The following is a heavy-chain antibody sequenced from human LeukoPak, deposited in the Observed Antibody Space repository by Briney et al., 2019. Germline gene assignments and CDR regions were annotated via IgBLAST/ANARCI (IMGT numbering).Heavy chain of an antibody. CDR3: ARDLILADSSGSSAHDY. Sequence: IPGGSLRLSCAASGFTFSSYSMNWVRQAPGKGLEWVSSISGSSSYIYYADSVKGRFTISRDNAKNSLYLQMNSLRDEDTAVYYCARDLILADSSGSSAHDYWGQGTLVTVSS. CDR1: GFTFSSYS. J-gene: IGHJ4*02. CDR2: ISGSSSYI. V-gene: IGHV3-21*01. D-gene: IGHD2-15*01.